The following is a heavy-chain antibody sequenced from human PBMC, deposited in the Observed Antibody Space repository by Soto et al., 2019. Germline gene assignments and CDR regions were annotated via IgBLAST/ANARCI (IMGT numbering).Heavy chain of an antibody. D-gene: IGHD5-12*01. J-gene: IGHJ4*02. Sequence: QVQLVQSGAEVKKPGSSVKVSCKASGGTFSSYTISWVRQAPGQGLEWMGRIIPILGIANYAQKFQGRVTITEDKSKSKAYMELSSLRSEDTAVYYCARGRDSGYDIPDYWGQGTLVTVSS. CDR1: GGTFSSYT. CDR3: ARGRDSGYDIPDY. CDR2: IIPILGIA. V-gene: IGHV1-69*02.